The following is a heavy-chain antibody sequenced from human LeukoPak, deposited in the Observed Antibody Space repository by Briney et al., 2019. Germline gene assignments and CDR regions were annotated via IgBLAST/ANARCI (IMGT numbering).Heavy chain of an antibody. D-gene: IGHD3-10*01. Sequence: SQTLSLTCTVSGGSISSGGYYWSWIRQHPGKGLEWIGYIYYSGSTYYNPYLKSQVTISVDTSKNQFSLKLSSGTAADTALYYCARDATMDAFDIWGQGTMVTVSS. V-gene: IGHV4-31*01. CDR2: IYYSGST. CDR1: GGSISSGGYY. J-gene: IGHJ3*02. CDR3: ARDATMDAFDI.